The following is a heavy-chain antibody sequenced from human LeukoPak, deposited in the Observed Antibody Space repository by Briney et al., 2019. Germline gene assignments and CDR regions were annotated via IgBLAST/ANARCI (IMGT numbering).Heavy chain of an antibody. CDR2: MNPNSGNT. CDR1: GYTFTSYD. D-gene: IGHD4-17*01. Sequence: ASVKVSCKASGYTFTSYDINWVRQATGQGLEWMGWMNPNSGNTGYAQKFQGRVTITRNTSISTAYMELSSLRSEDTAVYYCARDYGDFSPFDYWGQRTLVTVSS. CDR3: ARDYGDFSPFDY. J-gene: IGHJ4*02. V-gene: IGHV1-8*03.